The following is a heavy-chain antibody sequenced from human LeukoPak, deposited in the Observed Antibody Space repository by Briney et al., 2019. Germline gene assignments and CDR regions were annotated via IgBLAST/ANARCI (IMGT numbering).Heavy chain of an antibody. V-gene: IGHV3-7*03. CDR2: VNRDGSET. Sequence: GGSLRLSCAASGFALSSHWMTWVRRVPGRGPEWLSNVNRDGSETYYLDSVKGRFTISKDNAKNSLYLQMNSLRAEDTALYHCARNNGMDVWGQGTTVIVSS. CDR1: GFALSSHW. CDR3: ARNNGMDV. J-gene: IGHJ6*02.